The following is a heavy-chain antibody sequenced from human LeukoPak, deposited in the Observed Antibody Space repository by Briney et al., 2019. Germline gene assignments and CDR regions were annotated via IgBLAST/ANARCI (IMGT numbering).Heavy chain of an antibody. CDR2: IYYSGST. D-gene: IGHD6-13*01. CDR1: GGSISSYY. J-gene: IGHJ6*02. CDR3: ARRRIVSIAAAGRSSYYYYGMDV. Sequence: PSETLSLTCTVSGGSISSYYWSWLRQPPGKGLEWIGYIYYSGSTNYNPSLKSRVTISVDTSKNQFSLKLSSVTAADTAVYYCARRRIVSIAAAGRSSYYYYGMDVWGQGTTVTVSS. V-gene: IGHV4-59*08.